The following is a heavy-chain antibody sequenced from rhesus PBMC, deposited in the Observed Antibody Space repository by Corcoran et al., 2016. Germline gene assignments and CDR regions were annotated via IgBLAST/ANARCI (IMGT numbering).Heavy chain of an antibody. V-gene: IGHV4-173*01. CDR2: ISGSGGST. Sequence: QVQLQESGPAVGKPSETLSLTCAVSGGSISSNYWSWIRQPPGKGLEWIGRISGSGGSTHYNPSLTSRVTISPYTSKTPFSLKLSSVTAADTAVYYCARGIFGPFDSWGQGVVVTVSS. CDR1: GGSISSNY. D-gene: IGHD3-3*01. CDR3: ARGIFGPFDS. J-gene: IGHJ6*01.